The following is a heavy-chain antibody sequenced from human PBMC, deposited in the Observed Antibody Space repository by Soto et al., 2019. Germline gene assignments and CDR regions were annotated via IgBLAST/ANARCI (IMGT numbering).Heavy chain of an antibody. CDR3: ARGPRSCSSTSCYTVDY. D-gene: IGHD2-2*02. J-gene: IGHJ4*02. V-gene: IGHV3-30*03. Sequence: QVQLVESGGGVVQPGRSLRLSCAVSGFTFIRHAMHWVRQAPDKGLEWVAVISYGGANKYYVDSVKGRFTISRDNSKNTLFLQMDSLRPEDTALYFCARGPRSCSSTSCYTVDYWGRGTLVTVSS. CDR1: GFTFIRHA. CDR2: ISYGGANK.